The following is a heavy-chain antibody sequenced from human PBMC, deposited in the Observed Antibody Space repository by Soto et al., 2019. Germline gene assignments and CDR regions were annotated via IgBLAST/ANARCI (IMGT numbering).Heavy chain of an antibody. D-gene: IGHD6-6*01. CDR2: IYYSGST. Sequence: KPSETLSLTCTVSGGSISSGGYYWSWIRQHPGKGLEWIGYIYYSGSTYYNPSLKSRVTISVDTSKNQFSLKLSSVTAADTAVYYCARTIAAAPDYYGMDVWGQGTTVTVSS. CDR1: GGSISSGGYY. V-gene: IGHV4-31*03. J-gene: IGHJ6*02. CDR3: ARTIAAAPDYYGMDV.